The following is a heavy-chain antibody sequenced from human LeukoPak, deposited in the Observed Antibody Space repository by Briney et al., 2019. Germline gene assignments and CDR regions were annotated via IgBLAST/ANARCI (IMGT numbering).Heavy chain of an antibody. CDR2: IGISSGNT. D-gene: IGHD3-3*01. V-gene: IGHV3-48*01. J-gene: IGHJ4*02. Sequence: GGSLRLSCAASGFNFIDYSMNWVRQAPGKGLEWISYIGISSGNTKYADSVKGRFTISRDNSKNTLYLQMNSLRAEDTAVYYCAKEGGDYDFWSGYALVDYWGQGTLVTVSS. CDR3: AKEGGDYDFWSGYALVDY. CDR1: GFNFIDYS.